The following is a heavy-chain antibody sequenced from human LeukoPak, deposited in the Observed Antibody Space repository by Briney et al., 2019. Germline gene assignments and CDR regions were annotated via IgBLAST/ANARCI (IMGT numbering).Heavy chain of an antibody. D-gene: IGHD3-22*01. CDR1: GFTFSSYA. CDR3: AKAAGYHDRSGYYLLDY. CDR2: ISGSGGST. Sequence: GGSLRLSRAASGFTFSSYAMSWVRQAPGKGLEWVSAISGSGGSTYYADSVKGRFTISRDNSKNTLYLQMNSLRAEDTAVYYCAKAAGYHDRSGYYLLDYWGQGTLVTVSS. V-gene: IGHV3-23*01. J-gene: IGHJ4*02.